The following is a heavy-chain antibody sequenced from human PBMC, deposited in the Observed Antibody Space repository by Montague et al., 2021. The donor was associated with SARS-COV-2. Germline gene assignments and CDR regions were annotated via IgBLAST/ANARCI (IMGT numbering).Heavy chain of an antibody. D-gene: IGHD3-22*01. Sequence: SETLSLTCTVSISSSRYYWDWIRQPPGKGLEWIGSMYYSGNTYYNQSLKSRVTISVDTSKNQFSLKLSSVTAADTAVYYCARGRWAPVLGVIDYYYGMDVWGQGTTVTVSS. CDR2: MYYSGNT. J-gene: IGHJ6*02. V-gene: IGHV4-39*07. CDR1: ISSSRYY. CDR3: ARGRWAPVLGVIDYYYGMDV.